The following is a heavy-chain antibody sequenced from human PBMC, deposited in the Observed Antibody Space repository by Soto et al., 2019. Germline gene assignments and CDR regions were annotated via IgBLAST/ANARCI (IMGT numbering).Heavy chain of an antibody. CDR3: ARGGFSFDY. J-gene: IGHJ4*02. CDR1: GYTFTNYA. Sequence: QVQLVQSGAEVKKPGASVKVSCKAYGYTFTNYAMHWVRQTPGQRLEWMGWINAGNGNTKYSQKFQGRVTITRDTSASAGYLELSSLKFEDTAVYYCARGGFSFDYWGQGTLVTVSS. D-gene: IGHD3-16*01. V-gene: IGHV1-3*01. CDR2: INAGNGNT.